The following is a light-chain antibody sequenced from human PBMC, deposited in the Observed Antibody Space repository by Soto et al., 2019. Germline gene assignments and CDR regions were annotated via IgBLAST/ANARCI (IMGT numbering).Light chain of an antibody. J-gene: IGKJ1*01. CDR3: QQYGGPPCT. CDR2: GAS. CDR1: QSVSSSW. Sequence: EIVLTQSPGTLSLSPGERATLSCRASQSVSSSWLAWYQQKPGQAPRLLIYGASSTATGVPDRFSGSGSGTDFPLTISRLEPEDSAVFYCQQYGGPPCTFGQGTKVEIK. V-gene: IGKV3-20*01.